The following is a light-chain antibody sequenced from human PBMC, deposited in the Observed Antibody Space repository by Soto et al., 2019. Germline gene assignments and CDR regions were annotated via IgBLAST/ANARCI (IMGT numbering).Light chain of an antibody. CDR2: DAS. Sequence: IVFTQSPATLSLYPGERAPLSCRASQSVSSYLAWYQQNPGQAPRPLIYDASNRATGIPARFSGSGSGTDFTLTISSLEPEDFAVYYCQQRSNWPTFGQGTRLEIK. CDR1: QSVSSY. V-gene: IGKV3-11*01. J-gene: IGKJ5*01. CDR3: QQRSNWPT.